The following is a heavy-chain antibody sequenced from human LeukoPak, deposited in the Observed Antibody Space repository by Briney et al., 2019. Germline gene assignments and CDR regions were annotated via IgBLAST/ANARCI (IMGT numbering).Heavy chain of an antibody. CDR2: INPSGGST. V-gene: IGHV1-46*01. J-gene: IGHJ5*02. CDR1: GYTFTSYY. Sequence: ASVKVSCKASGYTFTSYYMHWVRQAPGRGLEWMGIINPSGGSTSYAQKFQGRVTMTRDTSTSTVYMELSSLRSEDTAVYYCARGVCSSTSCYVYWFDPWGQGTLVTVSS. CDR3: ARGVCSSTSCYVYWFDP. D-gene: IGHD2-2*01.